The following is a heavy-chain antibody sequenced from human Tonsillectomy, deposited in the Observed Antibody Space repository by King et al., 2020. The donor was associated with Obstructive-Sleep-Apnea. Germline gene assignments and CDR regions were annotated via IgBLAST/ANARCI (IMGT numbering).Heavy chain of an antibody. Sequence: VQLVESGGGLVKPGGSLRLSCAASGFTFSDYYMSWIRQAPGKGLEWVSYISSSSSYTNYADSVKGRFTISRDNAKNSLYLQMNSLRAEDTAVYYCAGXLGAAVLWFGXXAGXDVWGQGTTVTVS. V-gene: IGHV3-11*06. CDR1: GFTFSDYY. D-gene: IGHD3-10*01. CDR2: ISSSSSYT. CDR3: AGXLGAAVLWFGXXAGXDV. J-gene: IGHJ6*02.